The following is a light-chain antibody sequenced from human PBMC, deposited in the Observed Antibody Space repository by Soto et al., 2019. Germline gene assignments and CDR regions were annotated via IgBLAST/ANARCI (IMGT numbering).Light chain of an antibody. CDR2: EVS. CDR1: SRDVGGSNY. V-gene: IGLV2-14*01. J-gene: IGLJ1*01. CDR3: SSYTSSSTLEV. Sequence: QSALIQPASVSGSPGQSITISCTGTSRDVGGSNYVSWYQHHPHRAPKLLIYEVSYWPSGVSSRFSGSKSGNTASLTISGLQAEDDADYYCSSYTSSSTLEVFGVGTKLTVL.